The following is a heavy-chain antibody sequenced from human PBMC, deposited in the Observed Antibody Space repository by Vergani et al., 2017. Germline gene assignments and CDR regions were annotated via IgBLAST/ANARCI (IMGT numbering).Heavy chain of an antibody. CDR2: ISCDGSNK. CDR3: AKDSLGYYGMDV. D-gene: IGHD3-16*01. J-gene: IGHJ6*02. Sequence: QVQLVESGGGVVQPGRSLRLSCAASGFTFSSYAMHWVRQAPGKGLEWVAVISCDGSNKYYADSVKGRFTISRDNSKNTLYLQMNSLRVEDTAVYYCAKDSLGYYGMDVWGQGTTVTVSS. CDR1: GFTFSSYA. V-gene: IGHV3-30*04.